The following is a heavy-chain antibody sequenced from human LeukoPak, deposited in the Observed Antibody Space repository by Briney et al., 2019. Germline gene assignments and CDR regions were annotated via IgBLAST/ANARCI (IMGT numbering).Heavy chain of an antibody. CDR1: GYSFTIYW. CDR2: IYPGDSDT. V-gene: IGHV5-51*01. Sequence: GESLKISCKGSGYSFTIYWIGWVRQMPGKGLEWMGIIYPGDSDTRYSPSFQGQVTISADKSISTAYLQWSSLKASDTAMYYCARHSYDILTGYTTWGQGTLVTVSS. CDR3: ARHSYDILTGYTT. D-gene: IGHD3-9*01. J-gene: IGHJ5*02.